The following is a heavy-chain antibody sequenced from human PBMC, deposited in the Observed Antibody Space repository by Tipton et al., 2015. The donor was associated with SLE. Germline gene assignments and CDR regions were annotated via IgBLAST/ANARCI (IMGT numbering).Heavy chain of an antibody. Sequence: SLRLSCAASGFTFSSYWMHWVRPAPGKGLVWVSRINSEGSSTSYAASGKGRFTISRDNAKNTLYLQMDSLRAEDTAVYYCARLEGWSFDIWGQGTMVTVSS. J-gene: IGHJ3*02. CDR3: ARLEGWSFDI. CDR2: INSEGSST. D-gene: IGHD5-24*01. CDR1: GFTFSSYW. V-gene: IGHV3-74*01.